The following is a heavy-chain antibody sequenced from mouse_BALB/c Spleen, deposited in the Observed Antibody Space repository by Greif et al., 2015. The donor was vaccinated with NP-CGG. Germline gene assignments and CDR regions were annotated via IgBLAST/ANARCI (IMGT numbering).Heavy chain of an antibody. CDR2: IDTSDSYT. D-gene: IGHD2-4*01. CDR1: GYTFTDYW. CDR3: ARLFDYDGWFAY. J-gene: IGHJ3*01. V-gene: IGHV1-69*01. Sequence: QVQLQQSGAELVMPGASVKMSCKASGYTFTDYWMHWVKQRPGQGLEWIGAIDTSDSYTSYNQKFKGKATLTVDESSSTAYMQLSSLTSEDSAVYYCARLFDYDGWFAYWGQGTLVTVSA.